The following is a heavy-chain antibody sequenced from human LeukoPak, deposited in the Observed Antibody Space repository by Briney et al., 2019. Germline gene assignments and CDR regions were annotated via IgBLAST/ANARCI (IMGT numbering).Heavy chain of an antibody. CDR2: INLDGSQK. CDR1: GFTYSNYW. J-gene: IGHJ4*02. V-gene: IGHV3-7*04. CDR3: ARKRPNYFDY. Sequence: GGSLRLSCAASGFTYSNYWKAWVRQAPANGPEWVANINLDGSQKYYVDSVKGRFTISRDNAENSLYLQMNSLRAEDTALYYCARKRPNYFDYWGQGTLVTVSS.